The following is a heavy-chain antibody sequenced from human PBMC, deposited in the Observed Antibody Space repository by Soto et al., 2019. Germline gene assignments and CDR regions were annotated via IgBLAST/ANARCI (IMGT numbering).Heavy chain of an antibody. CDR3: ARDRDYYDSSGYRDY. J-gene: IGHJ4*02. Sequence: GGSLRLSCAASGFTFSSYEMNWVRQAPGKGLEWVSYISSSGSTIYYADSVKGRFTISRDNAKNSLYLQVNSLRAEDTAVYYCARDRDYYDSSGYRDYWGQGTLVTVSS. CDR2: ISSSGSTI. V-gene: IGHV3-48*03. CDR1: GFTFSSYE. D-gene: IGHD3-22*01.